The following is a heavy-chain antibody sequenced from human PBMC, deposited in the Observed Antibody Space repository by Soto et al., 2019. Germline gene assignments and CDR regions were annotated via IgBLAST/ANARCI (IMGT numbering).Heavy chain of an antibody. CDR3: ASSAGYLGDFFYSNGTEV. V-gene: IGHV4-4*08. CDR2: VYTPDYT. J-gene: IGHJ6*02. Sequence: PSKTLSLTCSFSGASIRNYYWHCVGQLPGKCLEWIGYVYTPDYTRYNSSLKSRVTISVDTSKSQFSLRLNSVTAADTAVYYCASSAGYLGDFFYSNGTEVWGQGTTVNVS. D-gene: IGHD3-10*01. CDR1: GASIRNYY.